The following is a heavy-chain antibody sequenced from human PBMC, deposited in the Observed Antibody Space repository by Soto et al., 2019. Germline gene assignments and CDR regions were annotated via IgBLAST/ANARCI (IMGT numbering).Heavy chain of an antibody. V-gene: IGHV4-39*02. CDR2: LYYSGSP. Sequence: QLQLQESGPGLVKPSETLSLTCTVSGGSISSSSYYWGWIRQPPGQGLERIGSLYYSGSPYYNPSLKSRVTRAVDTSKSHFCLKLSSVTAADTAVYYCARKGDCSGSYYARFDYWGQGTLVTVSS. D-gene: IGHD3-10*02. CDR3: ARKGDCSGSYYARFDY. CDR1: GGSISSSSYY. J-gene: IGHJ4*02.